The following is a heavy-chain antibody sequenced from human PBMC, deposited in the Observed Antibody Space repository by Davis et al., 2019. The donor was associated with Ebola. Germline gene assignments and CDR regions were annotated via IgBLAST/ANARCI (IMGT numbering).Heavy chain of an antibody. J-gene: IGHJ6*02. Sequence: GESLKISCKGSGYSFTRYWVGWVRQMPGKGLEWMGIIYPGDSDTRYSPSFQGQVIISAGKSISTAYLQWSSLKASDTATYYCARAIDDGTGYNDAGLDVWCQGTKVTVS. CDR2: IYPGDSDT. V-gene: IGHV5-51*01. D-gene: IGHD3-10*01. CDR1: GYSFTRYW. CDR3: ARAIDDGTGYNDAGLDV.